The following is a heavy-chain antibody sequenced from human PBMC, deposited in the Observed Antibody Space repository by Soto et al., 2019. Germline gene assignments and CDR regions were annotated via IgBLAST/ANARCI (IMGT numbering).Heavy chain of an antibody. CDR2: IHIDVTT. D-gene: IGHD6-13*01. Sequence: EMQLVESGGGWIQPGGSLRLSCAASGFSVSSNSMNWVRQAPGKGLGRASVIHIDVTTYFADSVKGRFIISRDNSKNMLYLQMNSLRAEDTAIYYCARELSGSWYNWFDHWGQGTLVTVSS. CDR1: GFSVSSNS. CDR3: ARELSGSWYNWFDH. J-gene: IGHJ5*02. V-gene: IGHV3-53*01.